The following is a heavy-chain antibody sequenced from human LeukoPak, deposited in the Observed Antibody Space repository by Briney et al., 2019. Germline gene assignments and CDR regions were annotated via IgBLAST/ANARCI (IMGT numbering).Heavy chain of an antibody. Sequence: SVKVSCKASGGTFSSYAISWVRQAPGQGLEWMGGIIPIFGTANYAQKFQGRVTITTDESTSTAYMELSSLRSEDTAVYYCARGPSRYCSSTSCVTVSYYYYMDVWGKGTTVTVSS. D-gene: IGHD2-2*01. CDR3: ARGPSRYCSSTSCVTVSYYYYMDV. CDR2: IIPIFGTA. V-gene: IGHV1-69*05. CDR1: GGTFSSYA. J-gene: IGHJ6*03.